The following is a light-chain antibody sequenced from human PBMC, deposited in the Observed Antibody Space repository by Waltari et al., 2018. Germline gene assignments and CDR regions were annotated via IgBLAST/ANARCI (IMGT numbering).Light chain of an antibody. CDR3: QQYYSTPPFT. CDR1: QSILYSSNNENY. V-gene: IGKV4-1*01. J-gene: IGKJ3*01. CDR2: WAS. Sequence: DIVMTQSPDSLAVSLGERATINCKSSQSILYSSNNENYLAWYQQQPGQPPKLLIYWASTRESGVPDRFSGSGSGTDFALTITSLQAEDVAVYYCQQYYSTPPFTFGPGTKVDIK.